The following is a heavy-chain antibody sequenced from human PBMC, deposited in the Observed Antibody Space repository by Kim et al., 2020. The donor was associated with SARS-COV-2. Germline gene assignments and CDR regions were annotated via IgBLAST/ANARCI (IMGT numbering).Heavy chain of an antibody. CDR2: ISSTGGST. CDR3: ARVAAAGNYDY. CDR1: GFTFSSYA. V-gene: IGHV3-64*01. D-gene: IGHD6-13*01. J-gene: IGHJ4*02. Sequence: WGSLSLSCAASGFTFSSYAMHWVRQAPGKGLEYVSAISSTGGSTYYANSVKGRFTISRDNSKNTLYLQRGSLRAAAMAVYYFARVAAAGNYDYWGQGPLV.